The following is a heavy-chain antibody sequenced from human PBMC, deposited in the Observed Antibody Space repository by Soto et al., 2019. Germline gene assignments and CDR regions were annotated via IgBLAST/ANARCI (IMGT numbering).Heavy chain of an antibody. CDR3: ARATPYYYYGMDV. CDR2: IYYSGST. Sequence: QVQLQESGPGLVKPSLTLSLTCTVSGGSISSGGDYWSWIRQHPGKGLEWIGYIYYSGSTYYNPSLKSRVTLSVDTSKNHFSLKLSSVTAADTAVYYCARATPYYYYGMDVWGQGTTVTVSS. D-gene: IGHD2-15*01. J-gene: IGHJ6*02. CDR1: GGSISSGGDY. V-gene: IGHV4-31*03.